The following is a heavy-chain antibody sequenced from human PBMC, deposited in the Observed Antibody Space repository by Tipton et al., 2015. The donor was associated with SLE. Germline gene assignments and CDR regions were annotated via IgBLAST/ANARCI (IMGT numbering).Heavy chain of an antibody. CDR3: AAQPVAGLWYFDL. J-gene: IGHJ2*01. V-gene: IGHV4-59*01. Sequence: LRLSCTVSGGSISSYYWSWIRQPPGKGLEWIGYIYYSVSTNYNPSLKSRVTISVDTSKNQFSLKLSSVTAADTAVYYCAAQPVAGLWYFDLWGRGALVTVSS. D-gene: IGHD1-14*01. CDR1: GGSISSYY. CDR2: IYYSVST.